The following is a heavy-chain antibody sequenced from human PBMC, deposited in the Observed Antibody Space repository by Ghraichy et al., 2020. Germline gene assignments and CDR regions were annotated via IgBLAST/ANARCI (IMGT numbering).Heavy chain of an antibody. V-gene: IGHV4-39*01. CDR2: IYYSGST. D-gene: IGHD3-3*01. Sequence: SETLSLTCTVSGGSISSSSYYWGWIRQPPGKGLEWIGSIYYSGSTYYNPSLKSRVTISVDTSKNQFSLKLSSVTAADTAVYYCARHRPQGVVIRNNWFDPWGQGTLVTVSS. CDR1: GGSISSSSYY. CDR3: ARHRPQGVVIRNNWFDP. J-gene: IGHJ5*02.